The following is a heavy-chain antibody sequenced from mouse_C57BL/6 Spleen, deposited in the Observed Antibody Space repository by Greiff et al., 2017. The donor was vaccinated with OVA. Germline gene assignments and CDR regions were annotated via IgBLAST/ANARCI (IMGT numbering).Heavy chain of an antibody. CDR3: VLVPFAY. Sequence: EVQGVESGGGLVQPKGSLKLSCAASGFSFNTYAMNWVRQAPGKGLEWVARIRSKSNNYATYYADSVKDRFTISRDESESMLYLQMNNLKTEDTAMYFSVLVPFAYWGQGTLVTVSA. V-gene: IGHV10-1*01. CDR1: GFSFNTYA. J-gene: IGHJ3*01. CDR2: IRSKSNNYAT.